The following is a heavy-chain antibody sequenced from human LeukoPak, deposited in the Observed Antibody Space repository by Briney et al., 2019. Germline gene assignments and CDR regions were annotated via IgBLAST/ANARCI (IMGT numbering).Heavy chain of an antibody. J-gene: IGHJ4*02. CDR2: IYTGGST. CDR3: ARASTLRTRDAH. V-gene: IGHV3-66*01. CDR1: RFTSSSNY. Sequence: PGGSLRLSCAASRFTSSSNYMSWVRQAPGKGLEWISVIYTGGSTSYADSVKGRFTISRDSSTNTLFLQMNSLRAEDTAVYYCARASTLRTRDAHWGQGTLVTVSS. D-gene: IGHD2-2*01.